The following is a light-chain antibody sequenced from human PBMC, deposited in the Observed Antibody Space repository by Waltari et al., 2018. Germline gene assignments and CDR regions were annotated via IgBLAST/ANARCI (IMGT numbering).Light chain of an antibody. J-gene: IGLJ1*01. Sequence: SDELTQPPSVSVSPGQTARITCSGDALPKKYAHWYQQKSGQAPVVVIYEDNKRPSEIPERFSGSSSGTMATLTISGAQVGDEADYYCYSTDSSGLGVFGTGTKVTVL. CDR3: YSTDSSGLGV. V-gene: IGLV3-10*01. CDR2: EDN. CDR1: ALPKKY.